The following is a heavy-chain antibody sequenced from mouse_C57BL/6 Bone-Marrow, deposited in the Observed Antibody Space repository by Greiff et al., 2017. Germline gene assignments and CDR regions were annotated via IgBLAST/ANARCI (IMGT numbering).Heavy chain of an antibody. Sequence: EVQLLQSGAELVRPGASVKLSCTASGFNIKDDYMPWVQQRPEQGLEWIGWIGPENGDTEDASKFQGKATITADTSSNKAYLQLSSLTSEDTAVYYCTRYDGYYEGGFAYWGQGTLVTVSA. J-gene: IGHJ3*01. CDR3: TRYDGYYEGGFAY. V-gene: IGHV14-4*01. CDR1: GFNIKDDY. CDR2: IGPENGDT. D-gene: IGHD2-3*01.